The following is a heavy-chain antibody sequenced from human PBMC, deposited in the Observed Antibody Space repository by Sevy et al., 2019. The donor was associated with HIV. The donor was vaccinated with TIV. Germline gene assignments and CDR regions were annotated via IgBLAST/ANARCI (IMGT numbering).Heavy chain of an antibody. CDR2: ITGDSSYM. CDR1: GFTFSSYN. D-gene: IGHD3-22*01. J-gene: IGHJ4*02. Sequence: GGSLRLSCAASGFTFSSYNMNWVRQAPGKGLECISSITGDSSYMYDADSVKGRFTISRDNAKNSLYLHMNGLRAEDTAVYYCARDRPTLNYHASSGYNYYFDSWGQGTLVTVSS. CDR3: ARDRPTLNYHASSGYNYYFDS. V-gene: IGHV3-21*01.